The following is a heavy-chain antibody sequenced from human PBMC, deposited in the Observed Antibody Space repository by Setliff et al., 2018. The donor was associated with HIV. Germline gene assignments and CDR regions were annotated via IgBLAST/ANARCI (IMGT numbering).Heavy chain of an antibody. CDR3: ARSCQSGRSDWYFDL. Sequence: PSETLSLTCAVSGGSISSSNWWTWVRQPPGKGLEWIGESYHSGSTNYNPSLKSRVTISLDKSKNQFSLKLTSVTAADTAIYLCARSCQSGRSDWYFDLWGRGTLVTVSS. CDR1: GGSISSSNW. V-gene: IGHV4-4*02. CDR2: SYHSGST. J-gene: IGHJ2*01. D-gene: IGHD2-15*01.